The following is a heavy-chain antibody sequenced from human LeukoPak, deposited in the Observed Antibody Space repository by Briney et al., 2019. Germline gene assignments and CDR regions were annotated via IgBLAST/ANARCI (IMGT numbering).Heavy chain of an antibody. CDR2: MNPNSGKT. CDR3: ARNVDTAMDFDY. V-gene: IGHV1-8*01. Sequence: ASVKVSCKASGYTFTSYDINWVRQATGQGLEWMGWMNPNSGKTGYAQKFQGRVTMTRNTSIRKAYMELSSLRSEDTAVYYCARNVDTAMDFDYWGQGTLVTVSS. D-gene: IGHD5-18*01. J-gene: IGHJ4*02. CDR1: GYTFTSYD.